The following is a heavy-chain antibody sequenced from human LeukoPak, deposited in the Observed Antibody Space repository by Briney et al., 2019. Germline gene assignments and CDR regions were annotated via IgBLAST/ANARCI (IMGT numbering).Heavy chain of an antibody. CDR3: GRAPRGDYVDY. CDR1: GFTFSTYW. CDR2: IKQDGSEK. J-gene: IGHJ4*02. V-gene: IGHV3-7*01. D-gene: IGHD4-17*01. Sequence: PGGSLRLSCAASGFTFSTYWMSWVRQAPGKGLEWVANIKQDGSEKYYVDSVKGRFTISRDNAKNSLYLQMNSLRAEDTAVYYCGRAPRGDYVDYWGQGTLVTVSS.